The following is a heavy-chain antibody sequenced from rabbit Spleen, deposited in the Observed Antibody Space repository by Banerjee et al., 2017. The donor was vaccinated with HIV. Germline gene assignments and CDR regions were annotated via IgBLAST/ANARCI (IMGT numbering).Heavy chain of an antibody. Sequence: QSLEESGGDLVKPGASLTLTCTASGVSFSSNYYMCWVRQAPGKGLEWIACIDSGSSGFTYFASWAKGRFTISKTSSTTATLQMTSLTAADTATYFCARDSGSSFSSYGMDLWGPGTLVTVS. CDR2: IDSGSSGFT. J-gene: IGHJ6*01. CDR3: ARDSGSSFSSYGMDL. V-gene: IGHV1S40*01. CDR1: GVSFSSNYY. D-gene: IGHD8-1*01.